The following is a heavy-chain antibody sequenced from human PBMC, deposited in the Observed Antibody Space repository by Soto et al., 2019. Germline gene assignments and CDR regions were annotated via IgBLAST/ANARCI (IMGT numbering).Heavy chain of an antibody. Sequence: GGSLRLSCAASGFTFSDHYMDWVRQAPGKGLEWVGRTRNKANSYTTEYAASVKGRFTISRDDSKNSLYLQMNSLKTEDTAVYYCATIMSYDAFEIWAQGTMVTVSS. CDR1: GFTFSDHY. CDR3: ATIMSYDAFEI. J-gene: IGHJ3*02. D-gene: IGHD3-10*01. CDR2: TRNKANSYTT. V-gene: IGHV3-72*01.